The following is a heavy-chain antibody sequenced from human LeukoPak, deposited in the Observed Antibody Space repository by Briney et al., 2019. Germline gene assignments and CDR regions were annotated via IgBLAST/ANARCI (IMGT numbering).Heavy chain of an antibody. CDR1: GFTFSKFG. D-gene: IGHD1-1*01. J-gene: IGHJ4*02. CDR3: ATKLPGTTFFDY. V-gene: IGHV3-33*03. CDR2: IWYDGSNR. Sequence: TGGSLRLSCAASGFTFSKFGIHWVRQAPGKGLEWVAVIWYDGSNRYYVDSVKGRFTISRDNAKNSLYLQMNSLRAEDTAFYYCATKLPGTTFFDYWGQGTLVTVSS.